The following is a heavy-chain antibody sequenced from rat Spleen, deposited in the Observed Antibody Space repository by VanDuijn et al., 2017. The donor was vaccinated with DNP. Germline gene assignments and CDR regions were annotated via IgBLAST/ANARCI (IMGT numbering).Heavy chain of an antibody. D-gene: IGHD1-9*01. CDR3: ARWNYYGYNGFDY. CDR2: ISYSGST. Sequence: EVQLQESGPGLVKPSQSLSLTCSVTGYSITSNYWAWIRKFPGNKMEWMGYISYSGSTSYNPSLKGRISITRDTSKNQFFLQLNSVTTEDTATYYCARWNYYGYNGFDYWGQGVMVTVSS. CDR1: GYSITSNY. J-gene: IGHJ2*01. V-gene: IGHV3-1*01.